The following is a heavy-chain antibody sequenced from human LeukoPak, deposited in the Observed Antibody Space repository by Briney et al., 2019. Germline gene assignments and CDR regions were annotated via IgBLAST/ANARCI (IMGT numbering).Heavy chain of an antibody. CDR2: IYHSGST. Sequence: PSETLSLTCAVSGGSISSINWWSWVRQPPGKGLEWIGEIYHSGSTNYNPSLKSRVTISVDKSKNQFSLKLSSVTAADTAVYYCARPIAARSPFDIWGQGTMVTVSS. J-gene: IGHJ3*02. D-gene: IGHD6-13*01. CDR1: GGSISSINW. V-gene: IGHV4-4*02. CDR3: ARPIAARSPFDI.